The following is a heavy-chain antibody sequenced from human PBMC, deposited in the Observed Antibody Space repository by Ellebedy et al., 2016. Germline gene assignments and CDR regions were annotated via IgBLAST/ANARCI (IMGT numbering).Heavy chain of an antibody. J-gene: IGHJ4*02. D-gene: IGHD1-14*01. V-gene: IGHV2-5*04. CDR3: VHKLTNREIDY. CDR2: IYGNDDK. CDR1: GFSLDPSAVV. Sequence: SGPTLVKPTQTLTLTCTFSGFSLDPSAVVVGWIRQPPGKAPEWLSFIYGNDDKRYRPSLRSRLTITKDTPKIQVVLTMTNMDPVDTGTYFCVHKLTNREIDYWGRGMLVTVSS.